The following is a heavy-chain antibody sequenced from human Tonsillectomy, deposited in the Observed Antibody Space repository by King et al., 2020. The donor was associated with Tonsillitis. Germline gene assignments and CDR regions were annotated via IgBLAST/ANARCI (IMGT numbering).Heavy chain of an antibody. CDR2: IKEDGSEE. V-gene: IGHV3-7*01. D-gene: IGHD1-26*01. Sequence: VQLVESGGDLVQPGGSLRLSCAASGFTFRFYWMSWVRQAPGKGLEWVANIKEDGSEEYYVDSVRGRFTISRANAKNSLYLQMNSLRAEDTAVYYCARDIEQGGSYYAFDIWGQGTMVTVSS. CDR3: ARDIEQGGSYYAFDI. CDR1: GFTFRFYW. J-gene: IGHJ3*02.